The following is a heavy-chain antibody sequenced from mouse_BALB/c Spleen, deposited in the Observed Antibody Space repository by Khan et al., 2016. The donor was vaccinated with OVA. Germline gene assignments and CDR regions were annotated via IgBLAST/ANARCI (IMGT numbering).Heavy chain of an antibody. CDR3: ARQLGGDYFDY. CDR1: GFEFSSYW. V-gene: IGHV1-80*01. D-gene: IGHD4-1*02. CDR2: IYPGDGDT. J-gene: IGHJ2*01. Sequence: QVQLKESGAELVRPGSSVKISCKASGFEFSSYWMNWVKQRPGQGLEWIGQIYPGDGDTNNKGKFKGKATLTADKSSSTAYMQLSSLTSEDSAVYFCARQLGGDYFDYWGQGTTLTVSS.